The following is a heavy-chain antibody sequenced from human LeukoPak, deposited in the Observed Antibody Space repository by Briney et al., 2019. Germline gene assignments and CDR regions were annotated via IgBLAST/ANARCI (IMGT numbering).Heavy chain of an antibody. CDR3: TRQDCSGGACSHVDY. CDR1: GFTLSDSV. V-gene: IGHV3-73*01. J-gene: IGHJ4*02. D-gene: IGHD2-15*01. Sequence: GGSLRLSCAASGFTLSDSVLHWVRQASGKGLEWVGRIRSKANNYATAYAASVRGRFTISRDDSKNTAYLQMNRLKTEDTAVYYCTRQDCSGGACSHVDYWGQGTLVTVSS. CDR2: IRSKANNYAT.